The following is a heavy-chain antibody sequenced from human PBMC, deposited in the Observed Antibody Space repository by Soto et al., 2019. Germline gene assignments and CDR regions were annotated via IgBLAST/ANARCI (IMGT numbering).Heavy chain of an antibody. CDR3: ARRRPAANPYYFDY. Sequence: GGSLRLDWAAAGLAFTTDAMNWVSQAPGKGLEWVASISPSSSTIYNADSVKGRFIISRDNAKESLYLQMNSLRDEDTAVYYCARRRPAANPYYFDYWGQGTLVTV. V-gene: IGHV3-48*02. D-gene: IGHD2-2*01. CDR2: ISPSSSTI. CDR1: GLAFTTDA. J-gene: IGHJ4*02.